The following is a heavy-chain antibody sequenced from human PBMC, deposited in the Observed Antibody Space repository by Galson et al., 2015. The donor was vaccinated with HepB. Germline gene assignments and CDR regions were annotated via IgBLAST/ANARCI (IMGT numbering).Heavy chain of an antibody. CDR3: ARDSSGWYARFDY. J-gene: IGHJ4*02. V-gene: IGHV1-2*02. CDR2: INPNSGGT. Sequence: SVKVSCKASGYTFTSYYMHWVRQAPGQGLEWMGWINPNSGGTNYAQKFQGRVTMTRDTSISTAYMELSRLRSDDTAVYYCARDSSGWYARFDYWGQGTLVTVSS. CDR1: GYTFTSYY. D-gene: IGHD6-19*01.